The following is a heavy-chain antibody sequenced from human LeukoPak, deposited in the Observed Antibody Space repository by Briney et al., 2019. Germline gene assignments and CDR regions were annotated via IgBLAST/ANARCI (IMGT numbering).Heavy chain of an antibody. CDR3: ARGRPRNLQWELEKDY. CDR1: GYTFTSYY. J-gene: IGHJ4*02. D-gene: IGHD1-26*01. CDR2: INPSGGST. Sequence: EASVKVSCKASGYTFTSYYMHWVRQAPGQGLEWMGIINPSGGSTSYAQKFQGRVTMTRDTSTSTVYMELSSLRSEDTAVYYCARGRPRNLQWELEKDYWGQGTLVTVSS. V-gene: IGHV1-46*01.